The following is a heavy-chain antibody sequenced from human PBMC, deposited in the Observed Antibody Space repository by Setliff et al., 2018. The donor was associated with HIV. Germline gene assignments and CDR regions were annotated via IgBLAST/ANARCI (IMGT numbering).Heavy chain of an antibody. V-gene: IGHV4-34*01. D-gene: IGHD2-2*02. J-gene: IGHJ4*02. Sequence: TSETLSLTCAVYGGSFSGYYWSWIRQSPEMGLEWIAEISHTGSTKYNPSLGSRVTISLATSKNQFSLSLRSLSAADTAVYYCARDKRYRFPFDSWGQGTLVTVSS. CDR2: ISHTGST. CDR3: ARDKRYRFPFDS. CDR1: GGSFSGYY.